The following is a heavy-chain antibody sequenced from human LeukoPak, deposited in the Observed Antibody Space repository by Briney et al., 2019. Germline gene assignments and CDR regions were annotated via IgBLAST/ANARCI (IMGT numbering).Heavy chain of an antibody. CDR1: GFTFRSYW. D-gene: IGHD3-22*01. CDR2: INQDGSQK. CDR3: ARTDSSGYFDY. Sequence: GGSLRLSCAASGFTFRSYWMTWVRQAPGKGLEWVANINQDGSQKYYVDSVKGRFTISRDNAKNSLYLQMNSLRAEDTAIYYCARTDSSGYFDYWGQGTLVTVSS. V-gene: IGHV3-7*01. J-gene: IGHJ4*02.